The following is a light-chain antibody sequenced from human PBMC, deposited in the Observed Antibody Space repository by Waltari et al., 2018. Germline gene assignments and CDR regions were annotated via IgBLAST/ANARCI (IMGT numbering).Light chain of an antibody. CDR1: QSLLYSNGYNY. Sequence: DVVMTQSPLSLPVTPGEPASISCRSSQSLLYSNGYNYVNWYLQRPGQSPQLLCYLGSNRASGVPGRFSGSGSGTDCTLKISRVEAEDVGVYYCMQGLHFPLTFGPGTKVDIK. CDR2: LGS. V-gene: IGKV2-28*01. J-gene: IGKJ3*01. CDR3: MQGLHFPLT.